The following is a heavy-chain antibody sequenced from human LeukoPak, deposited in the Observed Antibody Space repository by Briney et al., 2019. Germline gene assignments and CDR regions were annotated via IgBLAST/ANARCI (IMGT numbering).Heavy chain of an antibody. Sequence: GASVKVSCKASGYTFTSYDINWVRQATGQGLEWMGWMNPNSGNTGYAQKFQGRVTITRNTSISTAYMELSSLRSEDTAVYYCARGVAGIPHDAFDIWGQGTMVTVSS. CDR2: MNPNSGNT. J-gene: IGHJ3*02. CDR3: ARGVAGIPHDAFDI. CDR1: GYTFTSYD. D-gene: IGHD6-19*01. V-gene: IGHV1-8*03.